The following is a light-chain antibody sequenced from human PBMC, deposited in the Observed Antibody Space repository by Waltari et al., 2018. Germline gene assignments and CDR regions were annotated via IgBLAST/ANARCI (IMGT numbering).Light chain of an antibody. V-gene: IGLV2-23*02. Sequence: QSALTQPASVSGSPAQSLTITCTGSTSDMGAYTYVSWYHRHPGKVTKLIIYDVTKWPSGVSQRFSGSKSGNTASLTISGLQAEDEADYYCCSYADSRGVFGGGTTLTVL. CDR3: CSYADSRGV. CDR1: TSDMGAYTY. J-gene: IGLJ2*01. CDR2: DVT.